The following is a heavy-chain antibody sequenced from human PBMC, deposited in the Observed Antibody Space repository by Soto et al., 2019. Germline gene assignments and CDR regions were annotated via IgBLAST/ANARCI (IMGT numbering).Heavy chain of an antibody. Sequence: ASVKVSCKASGYTFTGYYMHWVRQAPGQGLEWMGWINPNSGGTNYAQKFQGRVTMTRDTSISTAYMELSRLRSDDTAVYYCARGPPLRFLEWLLYDNWFDPWGPGTLVTVSS. D-gene: IGHD3-3*01. CDR1: GYTFTGYY. CDR2: INPNSGGT. J-gene: IGHJ5*02. CDR3: ARGPPLRFLEWLLYDNWFDP. V-gene: IGHV1-2*02.